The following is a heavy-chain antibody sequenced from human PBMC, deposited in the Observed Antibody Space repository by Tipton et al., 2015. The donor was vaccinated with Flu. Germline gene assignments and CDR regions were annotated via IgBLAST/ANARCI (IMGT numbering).Heavy chain of an antibody. D-gene: IGHD3-22*01. Sequence: QSGAEVKKPGSSVKVSCKASGGTFSSYAISWVRQAPGQGLEWMGRIIPIFGTANYAQKFQGRVTITADESTSTAYMELSSLRSEDTAVYYCARVGGDYYDSSGYERLDYWGQGPLVTVSS. V-gene: IGHV1-69*15. J-gene: IGHJ4*02. CDR1: GGTFSSYA. CDR2: IIPIFGTA. CDR3: ARVGGDYYDSSGYERLDY.